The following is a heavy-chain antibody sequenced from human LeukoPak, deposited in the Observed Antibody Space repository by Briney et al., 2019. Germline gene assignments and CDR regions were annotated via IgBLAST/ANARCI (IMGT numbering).Heavy chain of an antibody. CDR1: GFTFSDYY. Sequence: GGSLRLPCAASGFTFSDYYMSWIRQAPGKGLEWVSYISSSSSYTNYADSVKGRFTISRDNAKNSLYLQMNSLRAEDTAVYYCARVKSYSSGFDYWGQGTLVTVSS. D-gene: IGHD6-25*01. CDR3: ARVKSYSSGFDY. CDR2: ISSSSSYT. J-gene: IGHJ4*02. V-gene: IGHV3-11*06.